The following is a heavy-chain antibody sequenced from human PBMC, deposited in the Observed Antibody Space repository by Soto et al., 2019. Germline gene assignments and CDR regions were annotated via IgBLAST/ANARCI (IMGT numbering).Heavy chain of an antibody. CDR2: IGTSGKTI. CDR3: ARDPAIYSGKFDYGLDV. D-gene: IGHD4-4*01. J-gene: IGHJ6*02. Sequence: EVQLVESGGGLVQAGGSLRLFCAVSGFTFSSYEMNWVRQAPGKGLEGVSYIGTSGKTIYYADSVRGRFTISRDNAKNSLYLQMNSLRAEDTAVYFCARDPAIYSGKFDYGLDVWGRGTTVTVSS. CDR1: GFTFSSYE. V-gene: IGHV3-48*03.